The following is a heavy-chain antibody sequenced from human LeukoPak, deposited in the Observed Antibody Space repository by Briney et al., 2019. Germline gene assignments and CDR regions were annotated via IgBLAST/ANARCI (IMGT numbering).Heavy chain of an antibody. CDR1: GFTVSSNY. Sequence: GGSLRLSCAASGFTVSSNYMSWVRQAPGKGLEWVSYISSSSSTIYYADSVKGRFTISRDNAKNSLYLQMNSLRAEDTAVYYCARRWVYLDYWGQGTLVTVSS. V-gene: IGHV3-48*01. D-gene: IGHD5-24*01. CDR3: ARRWVYLDY. CDR2: ISSSSSTI. J-gene: IGHJ4*02.